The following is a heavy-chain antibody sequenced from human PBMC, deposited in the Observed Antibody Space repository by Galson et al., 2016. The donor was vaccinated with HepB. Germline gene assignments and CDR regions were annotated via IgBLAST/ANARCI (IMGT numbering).Heavy chain of an antibody. CDR3: ARGSYSSDWYRSSAYDFGMDV. J-gene: IGHJ6*04. CDR2: IYSDT. D-gene: IGHD6-19*01. Sequence: SLRLSCAASGFTFSNYDMHWVRQAPGKGLEWVSSIYSDTYYQDSVEGRFTVSRENGKDSLYLHMKSLRAGDTAVYFCARGSYSSDWYRSSAYDFGMDVWGKGTPVTVSS. V-gene: IGHV3-13*01. CDR1: GFTFSNYD.